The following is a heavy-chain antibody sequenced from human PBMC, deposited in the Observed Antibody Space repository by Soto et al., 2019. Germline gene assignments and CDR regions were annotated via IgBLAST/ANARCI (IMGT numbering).Heavy chain of an antibody. CDR1: GGTFSSYA. CDR2: IIPIFGTA. D-gene: IGHD4-17*01. CDR3: ASRVRTTTVTTSRGGGVYYYYGMDV. V-gene: IGHV1-69*06. J-gene: IGHJ6*01. Sequence: QVQLVQSGAEVKKPGSSVKVSCKASGGTFSSYAISWVRQAPGQGLEWMGGIIPIFGTANYAQKFQGRVTITADKSTSTAYMELSSLRSEDTAVYYCASRVRTTTVTTSRGGGVYYYYGMDVW.